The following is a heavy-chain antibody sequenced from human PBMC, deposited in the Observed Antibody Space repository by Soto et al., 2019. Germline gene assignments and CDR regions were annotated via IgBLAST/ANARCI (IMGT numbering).Heavy chain of an antibody. CDR2: ISSNGGST. J-gene: IGHJ4*02. D-gene: IGHD3-22*01. CDR1: GFTFSSYA. V-gene: IGHV3-64D*06. Sequence: GGSLRLSCSASGFTFSSYAMHWVRQAPGKGLEYVSAISSNGGSTYYADSVKGRFTISRDNSKNTLYLQMSSLRAEDTAVYYCAKAPSIVLLGPHDYWGQGALVTVSS. CDR3: AKAPSIVLLGPHDY.